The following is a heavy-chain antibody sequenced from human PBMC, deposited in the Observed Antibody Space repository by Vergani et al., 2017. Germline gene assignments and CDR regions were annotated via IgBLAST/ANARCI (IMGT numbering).Heavy chain of an antibody. Sequence: QVQLQESGPGLVKPSETLSLTCTGPGGSISSYYWSWIRQPPGKGLVWIGYIYYSGSTNYNPALKSRVTISVDTSKNQFSLKLSSVTAADTAVYYCARGGVTMVRGVPDAFDIWGQGTMVTVSS. CDR2: IYYSGST. CDR3: ARGGVTMVRGVPDAFDI. CDR1: GGSISSYY. V-gene: IGHV4-59*01. J-gene: IGHJ3*02. D-gene: IGHD3-10*01.